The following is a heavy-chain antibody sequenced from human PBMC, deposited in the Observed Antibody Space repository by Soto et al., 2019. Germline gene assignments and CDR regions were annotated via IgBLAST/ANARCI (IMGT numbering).Heavy chain of an antibody. V-gene: IGHV3-33*01. J-gene: IGHJ6*02. CDR2: IWYDGSNK. D-gene: IGHD3-3*01. Sequence: XGSLRLSCSASGFTFSSYGMHWVRQAPGKGLEWVAVIWYDGSNKYYADSVKGRFTISRDNSKNTLYLQMNSLRAEDTAVYYCARAYDFWSGYPYYYYYGMDVWGHGTTVTVSS. CDR3: ARAYDFWSGYPYYYYYGMDV. CDR1: GFTFSSYG.